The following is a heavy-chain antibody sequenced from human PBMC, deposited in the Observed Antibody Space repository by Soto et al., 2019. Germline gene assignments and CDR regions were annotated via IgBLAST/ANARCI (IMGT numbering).Heavy chain of an antibody. CDR1: GGSISSGDYS. J-gene: IGHJ4*02. CDR3: ASEITSTGYFDH. CDR2: IYHSGST. Sequence: QLQLQESGSGLVKPSQTLSLTCAVSGGSISSGDYSWSWIRQPPGKGLEWIGYIYHSGSTYYNPSLKSRXXIXLXXSKNHFSLKLSSVTAADTAVYYCASEITSTGYFDHWGQGTLVTVSS. D-gene: IGHD3-16*01. V-gene: IGHV4-30-2*01.